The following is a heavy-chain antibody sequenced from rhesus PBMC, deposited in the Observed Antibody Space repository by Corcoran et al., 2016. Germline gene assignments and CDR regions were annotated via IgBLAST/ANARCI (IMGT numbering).Heavy chain of an antibody. J-gene: IGHJ4*01. D-gene: IGHD2-21*01. Sequence: QVQLHDSGPVLVKHSETLSLTCAVSGGSISSTYWSWIRPAPGKGLEGIGRIYGSGVSTAYNPSLKSRVTMSTDTSKNQFSLKLSSGTAADTAVYYCAREGVLVDYWGQGVLVTVSS. CDR2: IYGSGVST. CDR1: GGSISSTY. V-gene: IGHV4-160*01. CDR3: AREGVLVDY.